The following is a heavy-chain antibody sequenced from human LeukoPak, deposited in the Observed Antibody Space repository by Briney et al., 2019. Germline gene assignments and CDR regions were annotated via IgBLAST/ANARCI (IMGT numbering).Heavy chain of an antibody. D-gene: IGHD6-6*01. CDR2: IYYSGST. J-gene: IGHJ5*02. CDR3: ARVSYSSSSFGTYNWFDP. V-gene: IGHV4-59*01. CDR1: GGSISSYY. Sequence: KTSETLSLTCTVSGGSISSYYWSWIRQPPGKGLEWIGYIYYSGSTNCNPSLKSRVTISVDTSKNQFSLKLSSVTAADTAVYYCARVSYSSSSFGTYNWFDPWGQGTLVTVSS.